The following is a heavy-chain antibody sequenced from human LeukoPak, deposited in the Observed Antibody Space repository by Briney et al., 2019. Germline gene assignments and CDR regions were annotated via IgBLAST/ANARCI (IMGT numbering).Heavy chain of an antibody. V-gene: IGHV3-9*01. CDR2: ISWNSGSI. CDR1: GFTFDDYA. CDR3: VKGPAAAGTFWFDP. J-gene: IGHJ5*02. Sequence: GRSLRLSCAASGFTFDDYAMHWVRQAPGKGLEWVSGISWNSGSIGYADSVKGRFTISRDNAKNSLYLQMNSLRAEDTALYYCVKGPAAAGTFWFDPWGQGTLVTVSS. D-gene: IGHD6-13*01.